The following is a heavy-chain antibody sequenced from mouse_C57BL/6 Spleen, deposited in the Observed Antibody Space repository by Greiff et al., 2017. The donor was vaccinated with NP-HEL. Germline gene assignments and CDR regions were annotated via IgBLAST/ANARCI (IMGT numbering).Heavy chain of an antibody. J-gene: IGHJ2*01. CDR1: GYAFSSSW. CDR2: IYPGDGDT. D-gene: IGHD1-1*01. V-gene: IGHV1-82*01. Sequence: QVQLQQSGPELVKPGASVKISCKASGYAFSSSWMNWVKQRPGKGLEWIGRIYPGDGDTNYNGKFKGKATLTADKSSSTAYMQLSSLTSEDSAVYFCATTTVGAHFGCWGQGTTLTVSS. CDR3: ATTTVGAHFGC.